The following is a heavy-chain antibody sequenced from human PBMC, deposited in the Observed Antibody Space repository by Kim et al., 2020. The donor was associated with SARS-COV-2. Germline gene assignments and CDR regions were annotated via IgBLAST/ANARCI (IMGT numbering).Heavy chain of an antibody. Sequence: ASVKVSCKASGYTFTSYGISWVRQAPGQGLEWMGWISAYNGNTIYAQNLQGRVTMTTDTSTSTAYMELRSLRSDDTAVYYCARDRWANIAAAGIWGQGTLVTVSS. D-gene: IGHD6-13*01. J-gene: IGHJ4*02. CDR3: ARDRWANIAAAGI. CDR1: GYTFTSYG. CDR2: ISAYNGNT. V-gene: IGHV1-18*01.